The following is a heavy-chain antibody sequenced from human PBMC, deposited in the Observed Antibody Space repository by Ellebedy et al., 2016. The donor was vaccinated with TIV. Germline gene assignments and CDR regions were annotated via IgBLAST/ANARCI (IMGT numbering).Heavy chain of an antibody. CDR1: GGTFSSYA. J-gene: IGHJ6*03. V-gene: IGHV1-69*13. CDR2: IIPIFGTA. D-gene: IGHD1-26*01. Sequence: SVKVSCXASGGTFSSYAISWVRQAPGQGLEWMGGIIPIFGTANYAQKFQGRVTITADESTSTAYMELSSLRSEDTAVYYCARDRSGGYKGDYYYYMDVWGKGTTVTVSS. CDR3: ARDRSGGYKGDYYYYMDV.